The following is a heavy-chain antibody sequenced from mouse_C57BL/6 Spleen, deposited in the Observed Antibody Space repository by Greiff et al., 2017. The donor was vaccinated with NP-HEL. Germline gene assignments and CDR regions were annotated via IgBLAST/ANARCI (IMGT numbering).Heavy chain of an antibody. CDR2: INYDGSST. D-gene: IGHD1-1*01. CDR3: ARWGGSSSFAY. CDR1: GFTFSDYY. Sequence: DVQLVESEGGLVQPGSSMKLSCTASGFTFSDYYLAWVRQVPEKGLEWVANINYDGSSTYYLDSLKSRFLISRDNAKNILYLQMSSLKSEDTATYYCARWGGSSSFAYWGQGTLVTVSA. V-gene: IGHV5-16*01. J-gene: IGHJ3*01.